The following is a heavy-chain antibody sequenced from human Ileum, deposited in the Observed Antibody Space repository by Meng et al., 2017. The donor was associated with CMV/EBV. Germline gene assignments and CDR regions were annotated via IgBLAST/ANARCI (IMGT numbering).Heavy chain of an antibody. J-gene: IGHJ5*02. CDR2: IHPTGTT. Sequence: QLQLRESGPSWLRPSDTLPLTCTVPGGSLTSYYWTWIRQPAGKGLEWIGRIHPTGTTDDNPSLRSRVSMSLDKSKNQFSLKLTSVTAADTAVYYCARAAARGVPVDLWGQGTLVTVSS. V-gene: IGHV4-4*07. CDR1: GGSLTSYY. CDR3: ARAAARGVPVDL. D-gene: IGHD3-10*01.